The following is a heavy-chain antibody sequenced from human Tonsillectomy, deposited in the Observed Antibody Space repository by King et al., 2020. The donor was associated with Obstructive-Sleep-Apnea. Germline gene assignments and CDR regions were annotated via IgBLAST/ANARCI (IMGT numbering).Heavy chain of an antibody. J-gene: IGHJ4*02. CDR1: GFSFSDYY. D-gene: IGHD6-13*01. CDR2: VSSTGLTI. V-gene: IGHV3-11*01. CDR3: TRDGAAAAVIY. Sequence: VQLVESGGGLVKPGGSLRLSCAASGFSFSDYYMSWIRQAPGKGLEWVSFVSSTGLTIDYADSVRGRFTNSRDNGKNSLYLQMNSLRAEDTAVYYCTRDGAAAAVIYWGQGTLVTVSS.